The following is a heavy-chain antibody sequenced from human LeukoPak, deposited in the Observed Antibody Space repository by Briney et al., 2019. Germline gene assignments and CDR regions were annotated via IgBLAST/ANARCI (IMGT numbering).Heavy chain of an antibody. D-gene: IGHD5-18*01. CDR1: GGSFSDYS. CDR3: ARVGYSYSINDWSRTGLGAYPTKYYYYMDV. V-gene: IGHV4-34*01. J-gene: IGHJ6*03. Sequence: PSETLSLTCAVYGGSFSDYSWSWIRQPPGKGLEWIGEINPSGGTNHNPPLMSVDSMSVDPSTNRISLRVSSVTAADTAVYYCARVGYSYSINDWSRTGLGAYPTKYYYYMDVWGKGTTVTVSS. CDR2: INPSGGT.